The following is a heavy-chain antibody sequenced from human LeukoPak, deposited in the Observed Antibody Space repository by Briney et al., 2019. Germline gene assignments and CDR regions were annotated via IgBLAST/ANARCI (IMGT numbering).Heavy chain of an antibody. CDR3: ARGNYDILTGPRRTDAFDI. CDR2: ISAYNGNT. V-gene: IGHV1-18*01. D-gene: IGHD3-9*01. Sequence: ASVKVSCKASGYTFTNYGISWVRQAPGQGLERMGWISAYNGNTNYAQKLQGRVTMTTDTSTSTAYMELRSLRSDDTAVYYCARGNYDILTGPRRTDAFDIWGQGTKVTVSS. CDR1: GYTFTNYG. J-gene: IGHJ3*02.